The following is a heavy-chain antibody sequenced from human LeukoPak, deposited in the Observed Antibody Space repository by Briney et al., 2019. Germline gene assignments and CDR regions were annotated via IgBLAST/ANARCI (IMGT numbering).Heavy chain of an antibody. J-gene: IGHJ6*03. CDR3: AKDSAFYYIDV. Sequence: RTGGSLRLSCAASGFTFDDYAMHWVRQAPGKGLEWVSLISWDGGSTYYADSVKGRFTISRDNSKNTLYLQMNSLKGDDTAVYYCAKDSAFYYIDVWGKGTTVTVSS. V-gene: IGHV3-43D*03. CDR2: ISWDGGST. CDR1: GFTFDDYA.